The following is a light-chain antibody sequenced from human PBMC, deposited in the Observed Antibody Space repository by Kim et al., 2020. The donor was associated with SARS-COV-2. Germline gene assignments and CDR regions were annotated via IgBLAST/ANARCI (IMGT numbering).Light chain of an antibody. Sequence: IVLTQSPATLSLSPGERATLSCRASQSVSSYLTWYQQKPGQAPRLLIYEASNRATGIPARFSGSGSGTDFTLTISSLEPEDFAVYYCHQRSNWPLTFGGGTKVDIK. CDR2: EAS. CDR1: QSVSSY. V-gene: IGKV3-11*01. J-gene: IGKJ4*01. CDR3: HQRSNWPLT.